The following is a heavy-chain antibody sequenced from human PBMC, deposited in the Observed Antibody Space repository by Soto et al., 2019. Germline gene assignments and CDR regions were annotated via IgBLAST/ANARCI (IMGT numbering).Heavy chain of an antibody. V-gene: IGHV3-30*04. CDR3: ARDRDVAAAAYFFDY. J-gene: IGHJ4*02. CDR1: GFTFSTYP. CDR2: ISSDGRDK. Sequence: SGGSLRLSCAASGFTFSTYPFHWVRQAPGKGLEWVAAISSDGRDKYYADSVKGRFTISRDNSKNTLYLQMNSLRPEDTALYYCARDRDVAAAAYFFDYWGQGTLVTVSS. D-gene: IGHD6-13*01.